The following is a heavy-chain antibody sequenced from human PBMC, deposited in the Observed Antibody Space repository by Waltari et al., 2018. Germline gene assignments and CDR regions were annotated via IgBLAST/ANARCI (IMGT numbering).Heavy chain of an antibody. D-gene: IGHD3-9*01. CDR1: GGSISSSSYY. CDR3: ARVTGVGPGWYFDL. V-gene: IGHV4-39*07. Sequence: QLQLQESGPGLVKPSETLSLTCTVSGGSISSSSYYWGWIRQPPGKGLEWIGSIYYSGSTYYNPSLKSRVTISVDTSKNQFSLKLSSVTAADTAVYYCARVTGVGPGWYFDLWGRGTLVTVSS. J-gene: IGHJ2*01. CDR2: IYYSGST.